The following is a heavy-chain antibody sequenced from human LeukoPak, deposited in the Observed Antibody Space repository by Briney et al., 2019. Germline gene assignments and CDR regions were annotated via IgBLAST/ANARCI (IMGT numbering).Heavy chain of an antibody. V-gene: IGHV3-48*02. CDR3: ARDFLTGYFDY. J-gene: IGHJ4*02. Sequence: GGSLRLSCAASGFTFSTYNMNWVRQAPGKGLEWVSYISSSGSTKYYADSVKGRFTISRDNVKNSLFLQMSSLSDEDTAVYYCARDFLTGYFDYWGQGTLVTVSS. CDR2: ISSSGSTK. CDR1: GFTFSTYN. D-gene: IGHD3-9*01.